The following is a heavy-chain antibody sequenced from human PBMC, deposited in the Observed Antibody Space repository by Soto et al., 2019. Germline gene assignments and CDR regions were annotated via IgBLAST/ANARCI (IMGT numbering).Heavy chain of an antibody. CDR1: GGSISSYY. V-gene: IGHV4-4*07. D-gene: IGHD6-19*01. J-gene: IGHJ5*02. CDR2: IYTSGST. CDR3: AGDRYSSGWSGSYDNWFDP. Sequence: SETLSLTCTVSGGSISSYYWSWIRQPAGKGLEWIGRIYTSGSTNYNPSLKSRVTMSVDTSMNQFSLKLSSVTAADTAVYYCAGDRYSSGWSGSYDNWFDPWGQGTLVTVSS.